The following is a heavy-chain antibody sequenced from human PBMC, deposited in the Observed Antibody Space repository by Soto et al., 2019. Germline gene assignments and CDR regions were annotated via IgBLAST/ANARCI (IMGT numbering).Heavy chain of an antibody. CDR3: ARVRGVTHLGYDAFDI. V-gene: IGHV3-23*01. D-gene: IGHD3-10*01. CDR1: GFTFSNYA. Sequence: EVQLLESGGGLVQPGGSLRLSCAASGFTFSNYAVSWVRQAPGKGLEWVSGISDNGGRTYYADSVKGRFTVSRDNSKNTVYLQMNSLRAEDTAVYYCARVRGVTHLGYDAFDIWGQGTMVTVSS. CDR2: ISDNGGRT. J-gene: IGHJ3*02.